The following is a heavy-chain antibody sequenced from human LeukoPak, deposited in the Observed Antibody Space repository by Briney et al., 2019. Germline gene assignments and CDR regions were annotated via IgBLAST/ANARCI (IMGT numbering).Heavy chain of an antibody. CDR1: GFTFSSYS. CDR2: ISSSSTYI. J-gene: IGHJ5*02. V-gene: IGHV3-21*01. Sequence: GGSLRLSCAASGFTFSSYSMNWVRQAPGKGLEWVSFISSSSTYIYYADSVKGRFTISRDNARNSLYLQMNSLRAEDTAVYYYARTSARDYDFWSGYTNWLDPWGQGTLVTVSS. D-gene: IGHD3-3*01. CDR3: ARTSARDYDFWSGYTNWLDP.